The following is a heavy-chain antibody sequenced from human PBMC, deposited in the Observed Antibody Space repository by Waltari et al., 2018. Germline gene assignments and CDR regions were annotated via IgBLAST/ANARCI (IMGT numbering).Heavy chain of an antibody. CDR2: INTNTGNP. V-gene: IGHV7-4-1*02. Sequence: QEQLVQSGSELKKPGASVKVSCKASGDTLITFAMNWVRQSRGQGLEWMGWINTNTGNPTYAQGFTGLFVFSWYTSVSTAYLEISSLKAEDTAVYFCAREVPRNGYIGLIYYYMDVWGKGTTVTVSS. J-gene: IGHJ6*03. D-gene: IGHD5-12*01. CDR3: AREVPRNGYIGLIYYYMDV. CDR1: GDTLITFA.